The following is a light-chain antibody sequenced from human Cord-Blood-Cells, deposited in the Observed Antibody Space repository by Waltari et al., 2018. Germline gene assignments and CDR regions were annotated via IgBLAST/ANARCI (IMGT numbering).Light chain of an antibody. V-gene: IGKV1-33*01. CDR2: DVT. CDR1: QDSSNY. Sequence: DIQITQSPSSLSASVGDRVTITRQASQDSSNYLNWYQQKPGKAPKLLIYDVTNLETGVPSRFSGSGSGTDFTFTSSSLQPEDIATYYCQQYDNRPTFGPGTKVDIK. CDR3: QQYDNRPT. J-gene: IGKJ3*01.